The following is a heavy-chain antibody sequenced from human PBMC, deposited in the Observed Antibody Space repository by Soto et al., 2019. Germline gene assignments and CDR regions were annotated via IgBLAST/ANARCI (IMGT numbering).Heavy chain of an antibody. Sequence: GGSLRLSCAASGFTFSSYGMHWVRQAPGKGLEWVAVIWYDESNKYYADSVKGRFTISRDNSKNTLYLQMNSLRAEDTAVYYCARDKFPHYYYGMDVWGQGTTVTVSS. V-gene: IGHV3-33*01. CDR1: GFTFSSYG. CDR3: ARDKFPHYYYGMDV. J-gene: IGHJ6*02. CDR2: IWYDESNK.